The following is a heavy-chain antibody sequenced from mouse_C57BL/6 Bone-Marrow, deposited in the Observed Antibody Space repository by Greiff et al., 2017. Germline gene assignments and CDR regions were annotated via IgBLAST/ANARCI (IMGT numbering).Heavy chain of an antibody. Sequence: EVQGVESGGGLVKPGGSLKLSCAASGFTFSSYAMSWVRQTPEKRLEWVATISDGGSYTYYPDNVKGRFTISRDNAKNNLYLQMSHLKSEDTAMYYCARGRDEYWAMDYWGKGTSVTVSS. CDR2: ISDGGSYT. D-gene: IGHD5-2*01. J-gene: IGHJ4*01. CDR1: GFTFSSYA. V-gene: IGHV5-4*01. CDR3: ARGRDEYWAMDY.